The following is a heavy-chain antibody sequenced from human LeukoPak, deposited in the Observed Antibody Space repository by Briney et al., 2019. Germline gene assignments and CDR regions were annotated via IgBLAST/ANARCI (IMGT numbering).Heavy chain of an antibody. CDR3: ARVAAAHDAFDI. V-gene: IGHV3-66*01. Sequence: PGGSLRLSCAAPGFTFSSYSMNWVRQAPGKGLEWVSVIYSGGSTYYADSVKGRFTISRDNSKNTLYLQMNSLRAEDTAVYYCARVAAAHDAFDIWGQGTMVTVSS. J-gene: IGHJ3*02. D-gene: IGHD6-13*01. CDR1: GFTFSSYS. CDR2: IYSGGST.